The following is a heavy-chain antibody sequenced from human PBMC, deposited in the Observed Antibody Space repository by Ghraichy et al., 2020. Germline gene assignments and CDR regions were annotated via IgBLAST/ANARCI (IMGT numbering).Heavy chain of an antibody. V-gene: IGHV3-21*01. J-gene: IGHJ6*02. CDR1: GFTFSSYS. CDR3: ATTGYSKVTYYYYGMDV. D-gene: IGHD4-11*01. CDR2: ISSSSSYI. Sequence: GGSLRLSCAASGFTFSSYSMNWVRQAPGKGLEWVSSISSSSSYIYYADSVKGRFTISRDNAKNSLYLQMNSLRAEDTAVYYCATTGYSKVTYYYYGMDVWGQGTTVTVSS.